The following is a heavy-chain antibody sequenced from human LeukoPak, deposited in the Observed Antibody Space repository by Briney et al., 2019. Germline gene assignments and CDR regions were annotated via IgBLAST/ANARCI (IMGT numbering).Heavy chain of an antibody. Sequence: GASVKVSCKASGYTFTSYDINWVRQATGQGLEWMGWMNPNSGNTGDAQKFQGRVTMTRNTSISTAYMELSSLRSEDTAVYYCARGRAVVVAEYYFDYWGQGTLVTVSS. CDR1: GYTFTSYD. CDR3: ARGRAVVVAEYYFDY. V-gene: IGHV1-8*01. CDR2: MNPNSGNT. D-gene: IGHD2-15*01. J-gene: IGHJ4*02.